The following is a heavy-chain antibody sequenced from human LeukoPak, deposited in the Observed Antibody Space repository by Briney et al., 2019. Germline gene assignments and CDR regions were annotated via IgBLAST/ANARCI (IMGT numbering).Heavy chain of an antibody. CDR3: ARNPYYYDSSGYHFDY. J-gene: IGHJ4*02. D-gene: IGHD3-22*01. V-gene: IGHV1-69*13. CDR1: GGTFSSYA. CDR2: IIPIFGTA. Sequence: SVKVSCKASGGTFSSYAISLVRQAPGQGLEWMGGIIPIFGTANYAQKFQGRVTITADESTSTAYMELSSLRSEDTAVYYCARNPYYYDSSGYHFDYWGQGTLVTVSS.